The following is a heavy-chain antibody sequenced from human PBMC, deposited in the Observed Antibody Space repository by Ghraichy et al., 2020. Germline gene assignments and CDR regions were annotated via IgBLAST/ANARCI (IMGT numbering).Heavy chain of an antibody. J-gene: IGHJ3*01. V-gene: IGHV3-66*04. CDR3: VKPNYNWLGAFDS. Sequence: GGSLRLSWVASGFTVSNSYMAWVRQAPGKGLEWVSIIYSGGRTYYVDYVKGRFAISRDSSTNSLFLQMNSLRAEDTAVYYCVKPNYNWLGAFDSWGQGTMVTVSS. CDR2: IYSGGRT. CDR1: GFTVSNSY. D-gene: IGHD1-1*01.